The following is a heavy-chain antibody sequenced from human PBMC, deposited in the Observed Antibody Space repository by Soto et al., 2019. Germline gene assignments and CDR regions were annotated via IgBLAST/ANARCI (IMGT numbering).Heavy chain of an antibody. CDR1: GFTFSSYA. Sequence: GGSLRLSCAASGFTFSSYAMSWVRQAPGKGLEWVSAISGSGGSTYYADSVKGRFTISRDNSKNTLYLQMNSLRAEDTAVYYCAKDLLGYCSGGSCYGDNAFDIWGQGTMVTVSS. D-gene: IGHD2-15*01. CDR3: AKDLLGYCSGGSCYGDNAFDI. J-gene: IGHJ3*02. V-gene: IGHV3-23*01. CDR2: ISGSGGST.